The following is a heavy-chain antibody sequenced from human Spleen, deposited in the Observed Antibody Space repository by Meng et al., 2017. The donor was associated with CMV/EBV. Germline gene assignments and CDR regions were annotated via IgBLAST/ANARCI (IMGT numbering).Heavy chain of an antibody. CDR1: GYTFTGYY. J-gene: IGHJ4*02. D-gene: IGHD1-26*01. Sequence: ASVKVSCKDSGYTFTGYYMHWVRQAPGQGLEWMGIINPSGGSTSYAQKFQGRVTMTRDTSTSTVYMELSSLRSEDTAVYYCARDAWWEPFDYWGQGTLVTVSS. CDR2: INPSGGST. V-gene: IGHV1-46*01. CDR3: ARDAWWEPFDY.